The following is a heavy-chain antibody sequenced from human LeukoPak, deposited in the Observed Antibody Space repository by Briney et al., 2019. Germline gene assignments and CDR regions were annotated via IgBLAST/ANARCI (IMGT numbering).Heavy chain of an antibody. CDR3: AGSSSDAFDI. Sequence: GGSLRLSCAASGFTFSSYEMNWVRQAPGKCLEWVSYISSSGSTIYYADSVKGRFTISRDNAKNSLYLQMNSLRAEDTAVYYCAGSSSDAFDIWGQGTMVTVSS. J-gene: IGHJ3*02. D-gene: IGHD2-15*01. CDR2: ISSSGSTI. CDR1: GFTFSSYE. V-gene: IGHV3-48*03.